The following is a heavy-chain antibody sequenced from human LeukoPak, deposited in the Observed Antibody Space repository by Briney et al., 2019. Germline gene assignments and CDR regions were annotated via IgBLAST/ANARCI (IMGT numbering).Heavy chain of an antibody. CDR2: IWYDGSDK. J-gene: IGHJ6*02. CDR3: ARGTGNFYYGMDV. CDR1: GFTFSRYG. Sequence: GGSLRLSCAASGFTFSRYGMHWVRQAPGKGLEWVAVIWYDGSDKYYADSVKGRFTISRDNSRNTLYLQMNSLRAEDTAVYYCARGTGNFYYGMDVWGQGTTVTVSS. D-gene: IGHD7-27*01. V-gene: IGHV3-33*01.